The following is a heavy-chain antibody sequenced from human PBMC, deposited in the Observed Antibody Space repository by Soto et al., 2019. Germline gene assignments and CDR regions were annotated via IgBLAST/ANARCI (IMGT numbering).Heavy chain of an antibody. J-gene: IGHJ3*02. Sequence: GASVKVSCKASGYTFTSSGIRWARQAPVQGIEWMGWSSAYNGNTNYAQKLQGRVTMTTDTSTSTAYMELRSLRSDDTVVYYCARDYDDSSGQFDIWGQGTMVTVSS. CDR1: GYTFTSSG. V-gene: IGHV1-18*01. CDR2: SSAYNGNT. D-gene: IGHD3-22*01. CDR3: ARDYDDSSGQFDI.